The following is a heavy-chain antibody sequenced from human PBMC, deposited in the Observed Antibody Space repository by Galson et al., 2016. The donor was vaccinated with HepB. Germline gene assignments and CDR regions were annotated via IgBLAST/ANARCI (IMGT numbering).Heavy chain of an antibody. D-gene: IGHD1-14*01. Sequence: SLRLSCAASGFTFSNYAMSWVRQAPGKGLEWVSGISSSGDSTYYADSVKSRVAISRDNSKDTLYLEMNSLRDGDTDFYYCAKDTAPGHTYGYFDYWGQGTLVTVSS. J-gene: IGHJ4*02. CDR3: AKDTAPGHTYGYFDY. CDR1: GFTFSNYA. CDR2: ISSSGDST. V-gene: IGHV3-23*01.